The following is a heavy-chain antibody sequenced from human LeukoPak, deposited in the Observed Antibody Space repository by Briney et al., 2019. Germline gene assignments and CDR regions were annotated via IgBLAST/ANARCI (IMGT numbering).Heavy chain of an antibody. D-gene: IGHD6-19*01. Sequence: PGASLRLSCAASGFTFSNYAMNWVRQAPGKGLEWVSHISGSGGITYYADSVKGRFTISRDNAKSTLYLQMNSLRAGDTAVYYCAKGVYGSGGPDWGQGTLVTVSS. CDR1: GFTFSNYA. J-gene: IGHJ4*02. V-gene: IGHV3-23*01. CDR3: AKGVYGSGGPD. CDR2: ISGSGGIT.